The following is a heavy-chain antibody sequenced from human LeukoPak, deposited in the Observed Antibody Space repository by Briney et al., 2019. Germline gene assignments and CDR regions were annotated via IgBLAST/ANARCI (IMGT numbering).Heavy chain of an antibody. Sequence: ASVKVSCKASGGTFSSYAISWVRQAPGQGLEWMGIINPSGGSTSYAQKFQGRVTMTRDTSTSTVYMELSSLRSEDTAVYYCARVTVGSSGPSYYFDYWGQGTLVTVSS. V-gene: IGHV1-46*01. CDR1: GGTFSSYA. D-gene: IGHD6-19*01. CDR3: ARVTVGSSGPSYYFDY. CDR2: INPSGGST. J-gene: IGHJ4*02.